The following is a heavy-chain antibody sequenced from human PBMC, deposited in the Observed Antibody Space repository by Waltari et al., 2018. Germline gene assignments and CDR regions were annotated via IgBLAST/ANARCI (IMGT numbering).Heavy chain of an antibody. CDR3: ARWTFYYESDWFDP. Sequence: QVQLVQSGAEGKKPGASVKVSCKASGYTFSGHPMHWVRQAPGQGLEWMGWIDPNSGDTNYAQKFQGRVTLTRDTSISTAYLELSRLRSDDTAIYYCARWTFYYESDWFDPWGQGTLVTVSS. CDR2: IDPNSGDT. V-gene: IGHV1-2*02. J-gene: IGHJ5*02. D-gene: IGHD3-22*01. CDR1: GYTFSGHP.